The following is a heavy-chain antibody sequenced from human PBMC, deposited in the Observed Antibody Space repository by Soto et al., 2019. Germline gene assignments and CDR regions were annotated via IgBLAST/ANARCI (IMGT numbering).Heavy chain of an antibody. J-gene: IGHJ4*02. CDR2: ISAYNGNT. Sequence: ASVKVSCKASGYSFTSYGISWVRQASGQGLEWMGWISAYNGNTNYAQKLQGRVTMTTDTSTSTAYMELRSLRSDDTAVYYCARDPIGTGTADYWGQGTLVTVPQ. CDR1: GYSFTSYG. D-gene: IGHD1-1*01. CDR3: ARDPIGTGTADY. V-gene: IGHV1-18*01.